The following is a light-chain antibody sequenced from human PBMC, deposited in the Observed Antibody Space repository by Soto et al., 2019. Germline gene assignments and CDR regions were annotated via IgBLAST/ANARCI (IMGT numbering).Light chain of an antibody. CDR1: QSISSY. J-gene: IGKJ3*01. CDR2: AAS. Sequence: DIQMTQSPSSLSASVGDRVTITCRASQSISSYLNWYQQKPGKAPKLLIYAASSLQRGVPSRFSGSGSGTDFTLTISSRQPEDFATYYCQQWYSTLLTVGPGTKVDIK. V-gene: IGKV1-39*01. CDR3: QQWYSTLLT.